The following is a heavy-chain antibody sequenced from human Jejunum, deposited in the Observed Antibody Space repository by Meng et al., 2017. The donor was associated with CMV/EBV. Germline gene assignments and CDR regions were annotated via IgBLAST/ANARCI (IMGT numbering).Heavy chain of an antibody. CDR1: YTFTSYA. D-gene: IGHD3-22*01. V-gene: IGHV1-3*01. J-gene: IGHJ4*02. Sequence: YTFTSYAIHWVRQAPGQRLEWMGWINGGNGNTKYSQKFQGRLTITRDTSARTAYMELSSLRSEDTAMYYCATEYYYDSSDYPTPFDCWGQGTLVTVSS. CDR3: ATEYYYDSSDYPTPFDC. CDR2: INGGNGNT.